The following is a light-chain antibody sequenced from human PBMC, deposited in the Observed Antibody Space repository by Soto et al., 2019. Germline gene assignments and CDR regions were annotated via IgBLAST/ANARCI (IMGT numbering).Light chain of an antibody. V-gene: IGKV1-5*01. CDR2: DAS. Sequence: DIQVTQSPSTLSASVGDRVIIACRASQTADNWVAWYQQKPGKAPNVLSYDASRLESGVPSRFSGSGSGTLFTLTISNLQPDDFATYYCQQYNDYPYTFGQGTKVEI. J-gene: IGKJ2*01. CDR1: QTADNW. CDR3: QQYNDYPYT.